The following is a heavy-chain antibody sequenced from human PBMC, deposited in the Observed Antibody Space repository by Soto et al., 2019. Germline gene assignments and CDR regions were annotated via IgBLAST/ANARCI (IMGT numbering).Heavy chain of an antibody. V-gene: IGHV3-23*01. J-gene: IGHJ6*03. D-gene: IGHD3-10*01. CDR2: ISGSGGST. CDR1: GFTFSSYA. CDR3: AKDGVGSGKDHYYYMDV. Sequence: GGSLRLSCAASGFTFSSYAMSWVRQAPGKGLEWVSAISGSGGSTYYADSVKGRFTISRDNSKNTLYLQMNSLRAEDTAVYYCAKDGVGSGKDHYYYMDVWGKGTTVTVSS.